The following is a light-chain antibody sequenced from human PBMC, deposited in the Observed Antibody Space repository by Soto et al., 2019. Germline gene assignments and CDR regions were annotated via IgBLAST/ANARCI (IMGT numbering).Light chain of an antibody. CDR3: GTWDSSLSAYV. J-gene: IGLJ1*01. Sequence: QSVLTQPPSVSAAPGQKVTISCSGSSSNIGNNYVSWYQHLPGTAPKLLIYDNNKRPSGIPDRFSSSKSGTSATLGITGLQTGDEADYYCGTWDSSLSAYVFGTGTKLTVL. CDR1: SSNIGNNY. V-gene: IGLV1-51*01. CDR2: DNN.